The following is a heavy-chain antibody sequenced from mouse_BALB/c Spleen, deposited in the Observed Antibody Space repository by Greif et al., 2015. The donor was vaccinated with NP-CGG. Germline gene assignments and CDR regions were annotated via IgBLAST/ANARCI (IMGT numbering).Heavy chain of an antibody. J-gene: IGHJ4*01. CDR1: GFSLTGYG. D-gene: IGHD1-1*02. CDR2: IWGDGST. V-gene: IGHV2-6-7*01. CDR3: ARHYAHYAMDY. Sequence: VQLQESGLGLVAPSQSLSITCTVSGFSLTGYGVNWVRQPPGKGLEWLGMIWGDGSTDYNSALKSRLSISKDNSKSQVFLKMNSLQTDDTARYYCARHYAHYAMDYWGQGTSVTVSS.